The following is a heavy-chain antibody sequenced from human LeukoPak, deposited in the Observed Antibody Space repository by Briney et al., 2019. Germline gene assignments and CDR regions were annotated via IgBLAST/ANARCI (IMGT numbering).Heavy chain of an antibody. CDR3: AKGGLGCSSTSCFDY. J-gene: IGHJ4*02. CDR2: ISGSGGST. D-gene: IGHD2-2*01. CDR1: GLTFSSYA. Sequence: GGSLRLSCAASGLTFSSYAMSWVRQAPGKGLEWVSAISGSGGSTYYEDSVKGRFTISRDNSKNTLYLQMNSLRVEDTAVYYCAKGGLGCSSTSCFDYWGQGTLVTVSS. V-gene: IGHV3-23*01.